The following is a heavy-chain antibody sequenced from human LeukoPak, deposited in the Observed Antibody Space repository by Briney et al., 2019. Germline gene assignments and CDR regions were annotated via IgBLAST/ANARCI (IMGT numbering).Heavy chain of an antibody. CDR1: GYTLTGYY. Sequence: ASVKVSCKASGYTLTGYYMRWVRQAPGQGLEWMGWINPNSGGTNYAQKFQGRVTMTRDTSISTAYMELSRLRSDDTAVYYCARGAGATQYNWFDPWGQGTLVAVSS. V-gene: IGHV1-2*02. CDR3: ARGAGATQYNWFDP. D-gene: IGHD1-26*01. J-gene: IGHJ5*02. CDR2: INPNSGGT.